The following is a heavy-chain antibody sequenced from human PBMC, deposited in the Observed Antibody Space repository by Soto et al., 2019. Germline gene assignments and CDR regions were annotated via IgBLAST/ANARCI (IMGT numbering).Heavy chain of an antibody. CDR3: ARVSRMFGTDY. V-gene: IGHV1-18*01. CDR1: GYTFTSYG. CDR2: ISAYNDNT. D-gene: IGHD3-10*02. Sequence: QVQLVQSGAEVQQPGASVRISCKASGYTFTSYGINWVRQAPGQGLEWMGWISAYNDNTNYAQNLQGRVTMTTDTSTNTAYMELRSPRSDDTAVYYCARVSRMFGTDYWGQGTLVTVSS. J-gene: IGHJ4*02.